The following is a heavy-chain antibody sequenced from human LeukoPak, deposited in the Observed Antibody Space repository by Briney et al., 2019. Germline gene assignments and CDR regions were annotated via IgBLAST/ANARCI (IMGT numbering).Heavy chain of an antibody. CDR2: ISYDGSNK. D-gene: IGHD1-26*01. V-gene: IGHV3-30-3*01. Sequence: GRSLKLSCAASGFTFSSYTIHWVRQAPGKGLEWMAIISYDGSNKYYADSVKGRFTISRDNSKNTLYLQMNSLRAEDTAVYYCARDYSGSYLFDYWGQGTLVTVSS. CDR1: GFTFSSYT. CDR3: ARDYSGSYLFDY. J-gene: IGHJ4*02.